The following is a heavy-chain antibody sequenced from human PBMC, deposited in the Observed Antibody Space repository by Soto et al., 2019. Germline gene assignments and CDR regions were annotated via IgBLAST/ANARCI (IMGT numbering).Heavy chain of an antibody. CDR2: IYYSGST. Sequence: SETLSLTCTVSGGSISSYYWSWIRQPPGKGLECIGYIYYSGSTNYNPSLKSRVTISVDTSKNQFSLRLSSVTAADTAVYYCAKRSPYNGDSKDVWGQGTTVTVSS. CDR1: GGSISSYY. CDR3: AKRSPYNGDSKDV. V-gene: IGHV4-59*08. D-gene: IGHD2-8*01. J-gene: IGHJ6*02.